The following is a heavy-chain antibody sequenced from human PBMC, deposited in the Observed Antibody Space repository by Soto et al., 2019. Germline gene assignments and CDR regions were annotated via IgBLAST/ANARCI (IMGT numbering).Heavy chain of an antibody. CDR1: GGSISSYY. D-gene: IGHD6-19*01. J-gene: IGHJ4*02. Sequence: PSETLSLTCTVSGGSISSYYWSWIRQPPGKGLEWIADINYSGSTNYNPSLQSRVTISVDTSKNQFSLNLSSVTAADTAVYYCVRRDRSGWYFDYSGQGTLVTVSS. V-gene: IGHV4-59*08. CDR3: VRRDRSGWYFDY. CDR2: INYSGST.